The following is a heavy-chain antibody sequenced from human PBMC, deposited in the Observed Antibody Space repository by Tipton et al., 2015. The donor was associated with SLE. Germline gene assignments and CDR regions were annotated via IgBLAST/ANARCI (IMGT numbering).Heavy chain of an antibody. CDR1: GFTFSTYP. CDR2: ISYDGSNK. Sequence: SLRLSCAASGFTFSTYPMHWVRQAPGKGLEWVAVISYDGSNKYYPDSVKGRFTISRDNSKNTLYLQMNSLRAEDTAVYYCARRPDYGDSDAFDIWGQGTLVTVSS. D-gene: IGHD4-17*01. J-gene: IGHJ3*02. CDR3: ARRPDYGDSDAFDI. V-gene: IGHV3-30*04.